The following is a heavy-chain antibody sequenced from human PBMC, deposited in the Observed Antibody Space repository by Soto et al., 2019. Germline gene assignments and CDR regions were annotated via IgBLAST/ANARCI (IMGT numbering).Heavy chain of an antibody. CDR2: INPNSGGT. D-gene: IGHD2-2*01. CDR3: AREYCSSTSCYGASAFDI. CDR1: GYTFTGYY. V-gene: IGHV1-2*04. J-gene: IGHJ3*02. Sequence: GASVKVSCKASGYTFTGYYMHWVRQAPGQGLEWMGWINPNSGGTNYAQKFKGWVTMTRDTSISTAYMELSRLRSDDTAVYYCAREYCSSTSCYGASAFDIWGQGTMVTVSS.